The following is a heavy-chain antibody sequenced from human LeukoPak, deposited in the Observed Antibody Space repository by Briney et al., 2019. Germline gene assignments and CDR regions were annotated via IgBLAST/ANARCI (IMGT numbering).Heavy chain of an antibody. V-gene: IGHV3-23*01. CDR3: ASNGIVATIDFDY. CDR2: ISGSGGRA. CDR1: GFTFSSHA. Sequence: PGGSLRLSCAASGFTFSSHAMSWVRQAPGKGLEWGSAISGSGGRAYYADSVKGRFTISRDNSKNTLYLQMNSLRAEDTAVYYCASNGIVATIDFDYWGQGTLVTVSS. J-gene: IGHJ4*02. D-gene: IGHD5-12*01.